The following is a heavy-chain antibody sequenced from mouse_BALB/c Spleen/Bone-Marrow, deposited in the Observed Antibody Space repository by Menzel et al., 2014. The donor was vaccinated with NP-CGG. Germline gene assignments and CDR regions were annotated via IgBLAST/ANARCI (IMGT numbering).Heavy chain of an antibody. CDR2: IRNKPNGYTT. D-gene: IGHD1-1*02. CDR1: GFTFSDYY. J-gene: IGHJ2*01. CDR3: ARDMVGLLIDP. V-gene: IGHV7-3*02. Sequence: EVQLAESGGGLVQPGGSLRLSCATSGFTFSDYYMNWVRQPPGKALEWLGFIRNKPNGYTTEYSASVKGRFTISRDNSQSILYLQMNTLRTEDSAAYYCARDMVGLLIDPWGQATTLPVTS.